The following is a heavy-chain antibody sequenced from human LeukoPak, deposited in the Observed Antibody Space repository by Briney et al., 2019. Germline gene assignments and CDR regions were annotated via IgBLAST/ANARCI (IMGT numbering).Heavy chain of an antibody. Sequence: GESLKISCKGSGYSFTSYWIGWARQMPGKGLEWMGIIYPGDSDTRYSPSFQGQVTISADKSISTAYLQWSSLKASDTAMYYCARETANFDILTGPDYWGQGTLVTVSS. J-gene: IGHJ4*02. CDR3: ARETANFDILTGPDY. V-gene: IGHV5-51*01. D-gene: IGHD3-9*01. CDR2: IYPGDSDT. CDR1: GYSFTSYW.